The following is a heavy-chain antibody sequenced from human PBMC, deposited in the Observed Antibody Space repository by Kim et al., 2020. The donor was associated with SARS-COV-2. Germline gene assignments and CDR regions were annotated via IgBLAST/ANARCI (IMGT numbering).Heavy chain of an antibody. V-gene: IGHV4-59*13. J-gene: IGHJ5*02. CDR2: IYYSGST. CDR1: GGSISSYY. CDR3: SRELGGSGYYTGCWFDP. Sequence: SETLSLTCTVSGGSISSYYWSWIRQPPGKGLEWIGYIYYSGSTNYNPSLKSRVTISVDTSTNQFSLKLSSVNAADTAGCYCSRELGGSGYYTGCWFDPLGQGTLVTVSS. D-gene: IGHD3-3*01.